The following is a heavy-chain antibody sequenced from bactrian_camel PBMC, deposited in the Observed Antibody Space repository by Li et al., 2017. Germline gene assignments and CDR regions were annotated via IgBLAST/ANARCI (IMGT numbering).Heavy chain of an antibody. J-gene: IGHJ4*01. CDR3: ATGLGGIRYDAAFRN. CDR1: GFTISNYA. D-gene: IGHD3*01. V-gene: IGHV3S31*01. Sequence: VQLVESGGGLVQPGGSLRLACAASGFTISNYAMSWVRQAPGKGLEWVSGFTVGGSSTYYADSVKGRFTISRDNAKNTLYLQLNSLKTEDTAMYYCATGLGGIRYDAAFRNWGQGTQVTVS. CDR2: FTVGGSST.